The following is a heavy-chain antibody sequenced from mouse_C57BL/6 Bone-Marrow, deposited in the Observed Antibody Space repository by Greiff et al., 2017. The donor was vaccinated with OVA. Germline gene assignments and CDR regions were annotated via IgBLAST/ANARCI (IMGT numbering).Heavy chain of an antibody. D-gene: IGHD2-12*01. CDR2: IYPRSGNT. V-gene: IGHV1-81*01. CDR1: GYTFTSYG. Sequence: QVHVKQSGAELARPGASVKLSCKASGYTFTSYGISWVKQRTGQGLEWIGEIYPRSGNTYYNEKFKGKATLTADKSSSTAYMELRSLTSEDSAVYFCARLRRAYYAMDYWGQGTSVTVSS. J-gene: IGHJ4*01. CDR3: ARLRRAYYAMDY.